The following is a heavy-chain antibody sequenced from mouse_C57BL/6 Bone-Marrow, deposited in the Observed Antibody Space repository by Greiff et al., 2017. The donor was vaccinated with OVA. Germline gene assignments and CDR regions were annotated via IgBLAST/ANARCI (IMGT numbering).Heavy chain of an antibody. J-gene: IGHJ4*01. Sequence: VQLQQSGPELVKPGASVKLSCKASGYAFSSSWMNWVKQRPGKGLEWIGRIYPGDGDTNYNGKFKGKATLTADKSSSTAYMQLSSLTSEDAAVYFCWSSGFFYAMDYWGQGTTVTVSS. D-gene: IGHD3-2*02. V-gene: IGHV1-82*01. CDR2: IYPGDGDT. CDR3: WSSGFFYAMDY. CDR1: GYAFSSSW.